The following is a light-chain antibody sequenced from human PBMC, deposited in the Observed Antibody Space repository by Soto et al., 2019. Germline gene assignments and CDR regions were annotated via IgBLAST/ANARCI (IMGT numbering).Light chain of an antibody. CDR1: QNFRIC. CDR2: KAS. Sequence: DTQIPQSLYTLCTSVGDRLHNICRHTQNFRICLAWYQQKPGKAPKLLIYKASSLESGVPSRFSGSGSGTEFTLTISSLQPDDFATYYCQQYNSYSPWTFGQGTKVEIK. CDR3: QQYNSYSPWT. V-gene: IGKV1-5*03. J-gene: IGKJ1*01.